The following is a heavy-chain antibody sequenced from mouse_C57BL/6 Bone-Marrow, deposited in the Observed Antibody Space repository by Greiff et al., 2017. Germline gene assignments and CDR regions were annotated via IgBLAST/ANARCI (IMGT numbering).Heavy chain of an antibody. J-gene: IGHJ3*01. Sequence: EVKVVESGGGLVQPGESLQLSCESNEYEFPSHDMSWVRKTPEKRLELVAAINSDGGSTYYPDTMERRFIISRDNTKRTLYLQMSSLRSEDTALYYCARHADGYYAWFAYWGQGTLVTVSA. CDR2: INSDGGST. D-gene: IGHD2-3*01. CDR3: ARHADGYYAWFAY. CDR1: EYEFPSHD. V-gene: IGHV5-2*01.